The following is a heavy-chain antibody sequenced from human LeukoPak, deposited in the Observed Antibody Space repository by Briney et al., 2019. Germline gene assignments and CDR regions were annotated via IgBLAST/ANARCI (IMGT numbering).Heavy chain of an antibody. Sequence: SETLSLTCTVSGGSISSYYWSWIRQPPGKGLEWIGYIFYSGNTNYNPSLKSRVTISVDTSKNQISLRLSSVTAADTAVYYCARGFCTDGVCYTFDPWGQGTMITVSS. D-gene: IGHD2-8*01. CDR3: ARGFCTDGVCYTFDP. V-gene: IGHV4-59*01. CDR1: GGSISSYY. J-gene: IGHJ3*01. CDR2: IFYSGNT.